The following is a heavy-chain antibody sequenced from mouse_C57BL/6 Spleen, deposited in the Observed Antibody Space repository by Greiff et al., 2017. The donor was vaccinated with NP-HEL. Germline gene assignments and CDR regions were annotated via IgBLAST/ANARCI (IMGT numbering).Heavy chain of an antibody. D-gene: IGHD2-4*01. CDR1: GYTFTSYW. Sequence: QVQLQQPGAELVKPGASVKLSCKASGYTFTSYWMHWVKQRPGQGLEWIGMIHPNSGGTNYNEKFKSKATLTVDKSSSTAYMQLSSLTSEDSAVYYCARSGDDYDGYFDVWGTGTTVTVSS. CDR3: ARSGDDYDGYFDV. J-gene: IGHJ1*03. CDR2: IHPNSGGT. V-gene: IGHV1-64*01.